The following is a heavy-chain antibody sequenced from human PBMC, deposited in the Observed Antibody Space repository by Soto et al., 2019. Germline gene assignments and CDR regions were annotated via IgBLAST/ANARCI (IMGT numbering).Heavy chain of an antibody. CDR1: GDSVRNRNYY. V-gene: IGHV4-39*01. Sequence: ETLSLTCIVSGDSVRNRNYYWAWIRIRQPPGRGPEWIGNIYLSGSTYYNPSLESRVTISLDPSKNGFSLNLTSVTAADTAVYYCATWYENGFDIWGQGTMVTVSS. J-gene: IGHJ3*02. CDR3: ATWYENGFDI. CDR2: IYLSGST. D-gene: IGHD6-13*01.